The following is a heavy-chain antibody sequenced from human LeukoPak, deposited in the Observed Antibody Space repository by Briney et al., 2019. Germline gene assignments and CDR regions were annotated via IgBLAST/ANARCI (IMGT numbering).Heavy chain of an antibody. CDR1: GYTFTDYY. Sequence: ASVKVSCKVSGYTFTDYYMHWVQQAPGKGLEWMGLVDPEDGETIYAEKFQGRVTITADTSTDTAYMELSSLRSDDTAVYYCARARYGAAAGTFDYWGQGTLVTVSS. D-gene: IGHD6-13*01. CDR3: ARARYGAAAGTFDY. CDR2: VDPEDGET. J-gene: IGHJ4*02. V-gene: IGHV1-69-2*01.